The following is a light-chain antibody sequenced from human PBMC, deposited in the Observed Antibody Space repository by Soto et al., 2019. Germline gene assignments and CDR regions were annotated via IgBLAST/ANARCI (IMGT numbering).Light chain of an antibody. Sequence: EIVLTQSPATLSLSPGERATLSCRASQSVSSYLAWYQQKPGQAPRLLIYDASNRATGIPPRFSGGGSGTDFTLTISNLEPEDFAVYYCHQRSNWLTSGGGTKVEIK. CDR2: DAS. CDR3: HQRSNWLT. CDR1: QSVSSY. V-gene: IGKV3-11*01. J-gene: IGKJ4*01.